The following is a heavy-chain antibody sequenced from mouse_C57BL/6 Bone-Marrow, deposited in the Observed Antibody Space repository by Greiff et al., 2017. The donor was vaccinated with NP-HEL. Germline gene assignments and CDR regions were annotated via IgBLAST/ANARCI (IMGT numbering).Heavy chain of an antibody. Sequence: EVQLQQSGPELVKPGASVKISCKASGYSFTGYYMNWVKQSPEKSLEWIGEINPSTGGTTYNQKLQATATLTVDKSSSTAYMQLKSLTSEDSAVDYCARWSMVTRAMDYWGQGTSVTVSS. J-gene: IGHJ4*01. D-gene: IGHD2-2*01. V-gene: IGHV1-42*01. CDR1: GYSFTGYY. CDR2: INPSTGGT. CDR3: ARWSMVTRAMDY.